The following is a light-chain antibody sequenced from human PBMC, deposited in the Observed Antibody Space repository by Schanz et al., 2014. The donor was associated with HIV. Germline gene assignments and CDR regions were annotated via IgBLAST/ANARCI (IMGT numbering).Light chain of an antibody. CDR3: QQLNSYPYT. CDR2: AAS. J-gene: IGKJ2*01. CDR1: QGISTY. V-gene: IGKV1-12*01. Sequence: DIQMTQSPSSVSASIGDRVTITCRASQGISTYLAWYQQKPGKAPSLLIYAASSLQRGVPSRFRGSGSGTDFTLTISSLQPEDFATYYCQQLNSYPYTFGQGTKLEIK.